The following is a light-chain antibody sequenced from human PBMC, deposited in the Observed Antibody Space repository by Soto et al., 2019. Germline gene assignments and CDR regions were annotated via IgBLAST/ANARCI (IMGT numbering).Light chain of an antibody. CDR1: QSLLDSDDGNTY. Sequence: DIVMTQTPLSLPVTPGEPASISCRSSQSLLDSDDGNTYLDWYLQKPGQSPQLLIYTLSYRDSGVTDRVSGSGSGTDFTLKISRVEAEDVGVYYCMQRIEFPPTFGQGTRLEIK. J-gene: IGKJ5*01. V-gene: IGKV2-40*01. CDR2: TLS. CDR3: MQRIEFPPT.